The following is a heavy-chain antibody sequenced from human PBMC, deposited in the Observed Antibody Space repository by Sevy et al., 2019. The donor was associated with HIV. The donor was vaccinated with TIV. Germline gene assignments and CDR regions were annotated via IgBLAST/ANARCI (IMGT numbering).Heavy chain of an antibody. J-gene: IGHJ5*02. CDR2: VYYSGRT. Sequence: SETLSLTCTVSGGSISSSSYYWGWVRQPPGKGLEWIASVYYSGRTYYNPSLKSRVTISLDTSKNQFSLKLSSVTAAGTAILYCAKTCQLGYCSGGRCYSSWFGPWGQGTLVTVS. CDR3: AKTCQLGYCSGGRCYSSWFGP. D-gene: IGHD2-15*01. CDR1: GGSISSSSYY. V-gene: IGHV4-39*01.